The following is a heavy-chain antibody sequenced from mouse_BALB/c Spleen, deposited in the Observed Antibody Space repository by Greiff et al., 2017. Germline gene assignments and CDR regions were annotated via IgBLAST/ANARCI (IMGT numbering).Heavy chain of an antibody. CDR3: ARLGRGTYYFDY. J-gene: IGHJ2*01. CDR2: ISSGGSYT. CDR1: GFTFSSYG. V-gene: IGHV5-6*01. Sequence: EVQRVESGGDLVKPGGSLKLSCAASGFTFSSYGMSWVRQTPDKRLEWVATISSGGSYTYYPDSVKGRFTISRDNAKNTLYLQMSSLKSEDTAMYYCARLGRGTYYFDYWGQGTTLTVSS. D-gene: IGHD4-1*01.